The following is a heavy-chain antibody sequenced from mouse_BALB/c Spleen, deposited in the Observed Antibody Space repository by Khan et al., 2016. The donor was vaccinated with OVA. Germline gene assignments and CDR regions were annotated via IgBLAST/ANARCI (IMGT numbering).Heavy chain of an antibody. Sequence: QVRLQQSGAELVKPGASVKLSCKVSGYTFTSYYMYWLKQRPGQGLEWIGEINPSNGGTNFNEKFKSKATLTVDKSSSTAYMQLSSLTSEDSAVDYCTRRGTARATLWFAYWGQGTLVTVSA. V-gene: IGHV1S81*02. CDR3: TRRGTARATLWFAY. CDR1: GYTFTSYY. J-gene: IGHJ3*01. CDR2: INPSNGGT. D-gene: IGHD3-2*01.